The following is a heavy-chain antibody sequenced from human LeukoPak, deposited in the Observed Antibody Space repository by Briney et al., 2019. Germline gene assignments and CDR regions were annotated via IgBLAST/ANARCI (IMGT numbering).Heavy chain of an antibody. CDR3: ARGTTRSPPRV. J-gene: IGHJ4*02. Sequence: KPSETLSLTCAVYGGSFSGYYWSWIPQPPGKGLERIGEINHSGSTNYNPPLKSRVPISVDTSKNQFSLKLISVPAADTAVYYCARGTTRSPPRVWGQGTLVTVSS. CDR1: GGSFSGYY. CDR2: INHSGST. D-gene: IGHD4-17*01. V-gene: IGHV4-34*01.